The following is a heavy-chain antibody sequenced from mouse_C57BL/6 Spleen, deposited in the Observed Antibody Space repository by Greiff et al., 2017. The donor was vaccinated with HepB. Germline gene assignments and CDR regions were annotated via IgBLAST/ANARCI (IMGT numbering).Heavy chain of an antibody. Sequence: DVKLVESGGDLVKPGGSLKLSCAASGFTFSSYGMSWVRQTPDKRLEWVATISSGGSYTYYPDSVKGRFTISRDNAKNTLYLQMSSLKSEDTAMYYCARPHLYDGYLDYWGQGTTLTVSS. CDR2: ISSGGSYT. CDR3: ARPHLYDGYLDY. D-gene: IGHD2-3*01. J-gene: IGHJ2*01. CDR1: GFTFSSYG. V-gene: IGHV5-6*02.